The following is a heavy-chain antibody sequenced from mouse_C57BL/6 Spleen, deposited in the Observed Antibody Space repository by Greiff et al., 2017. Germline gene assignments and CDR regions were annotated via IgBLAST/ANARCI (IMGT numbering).Heavy chain of an antibody. V-gene: IGHV1-64*01. J-gene: IGHJ4*01. CDR2: IHPNSGST. Sequence: QVQLKQPGAELVKPGASVKLSCKASGYTFTSYWMHWVKQRPGQGLEWIGMIHPNSGSTNYNEKFKSKATLTVDKSSSTAYMQLSSLTSEDSAVYYCARGSNYPYAMDYWGQGTSVTVSS. CDR1: GYTFTSYW. CDR3: ARGSNYPYAMDY. D-gene: IGHD2-5*01.